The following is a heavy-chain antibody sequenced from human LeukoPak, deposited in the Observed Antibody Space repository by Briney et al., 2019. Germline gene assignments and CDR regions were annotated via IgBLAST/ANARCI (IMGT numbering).Heavy chain of an antibody. CDR2: TKQDGSEK. CDR3: VRDGGGAEDY. D-gene: IGHD3-16*01. Sequence: GGSLRLSCAASGSTFSSYWMSWVRQAPGKGREWVANTKQDGSEKNSVDSVKGRFTISRDNAKNSLYLQMNSLRAEDTAVYYCVRDGGGAEDYWGQGTLVTVSS. J-gene: IGHJ4*02. CDR1: GSTFSSYW. V-gene: IGHV3-7*01.